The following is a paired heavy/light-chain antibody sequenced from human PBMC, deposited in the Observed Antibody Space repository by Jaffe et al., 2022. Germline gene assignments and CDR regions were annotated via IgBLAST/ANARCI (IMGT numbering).Light chain of an antibody. CDR3: QAWDSSTFYVV. J-gene: IGLJ2*01. CDR1: KLGDKY. V-gene: IGLV3-1*01. Sequence: SYELTQPPSVSVSPGQTASITCSGDKLGDKYACWYQQKPGQSPVLVIYQDSKRPSGIPERFSGSNSGNTATLTISGTQAMDEADYYCQAWDSSTFYVVFGGGTKLTVL. CDR2: QDS.
Heavy chain of an antibody. D-gene: IGHD6-19*01. Sequence: EVQLVESGGGLVQPGRSLRLSCAASGFTFDDYAMHWVRQAPGKGLEWVSGISWNSGSIGYADSVKGRFTISRDNAKNSLYLQMNSLRAEDTALYYCAKDIRLAVAGTLEPLGFDYWGQGTLVTVSS. CDR2: ISWNSGSI. CDR3: AKDIRLAVAGTLEPLGFDY. CDR1: GFTFDDYA. J-gene: IGHJ4*02. V-gene: IGHV3-9*01.